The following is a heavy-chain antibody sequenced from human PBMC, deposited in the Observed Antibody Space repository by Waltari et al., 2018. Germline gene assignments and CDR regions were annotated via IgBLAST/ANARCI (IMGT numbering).Heavy chain of an antibody. V-gene: IGHV1-3*01. J-gene: IGHJ5*02. CDR2: INAGNGNT. CDR1: GYTFTSYA. Sequence: QVQLVQSGAEVKKPGASVKVSCKASGYTFTSYAMHWVRQAPGQRLEWMGWINAGNGNTKYSQKFQGRVTITRDTSASTAYMELSSLRSEDTAVYYCARDQGGRVPTYGGGLNWFDPWGQGTLVTVSS. CDR3: ARDQGGRVPTYGGGLNWFDP. D-gene: IGHD1-1*01.